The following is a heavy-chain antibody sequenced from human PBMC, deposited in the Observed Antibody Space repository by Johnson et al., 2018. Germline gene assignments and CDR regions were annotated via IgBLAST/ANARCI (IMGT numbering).Heavy chain of an antibody. Sequence: EVQLLETGGGLVQPGGSLRLSCAASGFTFNTFPMTWVRQAPGKGLEWVSSISGSGSSAYYADSVRGRFTVSRDNSKNIFFLQMNPLRADDPALYYCTKGRHIWSDGNDAFDVWGQGTMVTVSS. CDR3: TKGRHIWSDGNDAFDV. CDR1: GFTFNTFP. CDR2: ISGSGSSA. V-gene: IGHV3-23*01. D-gene: IGHD4-23*01. J-gene: IGHJ3*01.